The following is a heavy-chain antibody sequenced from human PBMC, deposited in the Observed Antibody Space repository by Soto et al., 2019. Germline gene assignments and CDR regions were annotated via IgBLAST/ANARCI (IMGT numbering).Heavy chain of an antibody. J-gene: IGHJ6*02. CDR3: EKDRDPYYYYYLMDV. Sequence: QVQLVESGGGVIQPGRSLRLSCEASGFAFDTYGMHWIRQGAGQGLEWVATMSYDGSKIYYRDSVRGRFSISRDDSKRTLYLQMNSLRAEDTAVYYCEKDRDPYYYYYLMDVWGQGTTVTVSS. CDR1: GFAFDTYG. CDR2: MSYDGSKI. V-gene: IGHV3-30*18.